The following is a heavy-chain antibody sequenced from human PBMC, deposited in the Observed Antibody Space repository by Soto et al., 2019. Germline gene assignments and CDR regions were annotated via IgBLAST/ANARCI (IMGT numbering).Heavy chain of an antibody. CDR3: ARDADILTGSDAFDI. Sequence: GGSLRLSCAASGFTFSDYYMSWIRQAPGKGLEWVSYISSSNSYTNYADSVKGRFTISRDNAKNSLYLQMNSLRAEDTAVYYWARDADILTGSDAFDIWGQGTMVTVSS. J-gene: IGHJ3*02. CDR2: ISSSNSYT. V-gene: IGHV3-11*05. D-gene: IGHD3-9*01. CDR1: GFTFSDYY.